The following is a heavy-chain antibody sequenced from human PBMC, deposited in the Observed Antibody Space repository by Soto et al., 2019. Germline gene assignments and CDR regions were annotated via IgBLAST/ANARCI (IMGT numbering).Heavy chain of an antibody. J-gene: IGHJ4*02. CDR3: ARGRYYYDASGYDY. D-gene: IGHD3-22*01. CDR2: ISSTGRSI. Sequence: GGSMRISCAASGFSFSSFEMNWVRQAPGKGLEWVSHISSTGRSIYFADSVKGRFTIYRDNAKNSLSLQMNSLRVEDSAVYYCARGRYYYDASGYDYWGPGTLVTVSS. V-gene: IGHV3-48*03. CDR1: GFSFSSFE.